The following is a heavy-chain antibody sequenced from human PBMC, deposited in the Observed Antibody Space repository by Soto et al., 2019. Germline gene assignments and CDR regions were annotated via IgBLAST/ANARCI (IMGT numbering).Heavy chain of an antibody. Sequence: ETLSLTCTVSGGSISSYYWSWIRQPPGKGLEWIGYYTGSTNYNPSLKSRVTISVDTSKNQFSLKLSSVTAADTAVYYCASYPLGYCSGGSCPMDVWGKGTTVTVSS. CDR2: YTGST. V-gene: IGHV4-59*01. D-gene: IGHD2-15*01. J-gene: IGHJ6*04. CDR3: ASYPLGYCSGGSCPMDV. CDR1: GGSISSYY.